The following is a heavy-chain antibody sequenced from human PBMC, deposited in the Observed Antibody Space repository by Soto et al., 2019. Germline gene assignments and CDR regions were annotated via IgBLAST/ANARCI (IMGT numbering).Heavy chain of an antibody. Sequence: GESLKISCKGSGYSFTSYWIGWVRQMPGKGLEWMGIIYPGDSDTRYSPSFQGQVTISADKSISTAYLQWSSLKASDTAMYYCAREGGGIVATAYRMDVWGQGTTVTVPS. CDR1: GYSFTSYW. CDR3: AREGGGIVATAYRMDV. CDR2: IYPGDSDT. V-gene: IGHV5-51*01. D-gene: IGHD5-12*01. J-gene: IGHJ6*02.